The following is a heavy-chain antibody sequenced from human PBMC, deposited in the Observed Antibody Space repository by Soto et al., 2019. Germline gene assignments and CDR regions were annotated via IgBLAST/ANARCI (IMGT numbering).Heavy chain of an antibody. Sequence: QVQLVESGGGVVQPGRSLRLSCAASRFTFSSYAMHWVRQAPGKGLEWVAVISYDGSNKYYADSVKGRFTISRDNSKNTLYLQMNSLRAEDTAVYYCAREMATTFDYWGQGTLVTVSS. CDR2: ISYDGSNK. D-gene: IGHD5-12*01. J-gene: IGHJ4*02. V-gene: IGHV3-30-3*01. CDR3: AREMATTFDY. CDR1: RFTFSSYA.